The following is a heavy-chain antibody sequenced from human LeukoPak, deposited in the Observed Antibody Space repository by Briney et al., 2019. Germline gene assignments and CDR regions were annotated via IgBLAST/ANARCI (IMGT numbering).Heavy chain of an antibody. V-gene: IGHV3-7*05. CDR2: IYEDGSEK. CDR3: ARRASGSSRRDY. D-gene: IGHD2-15*01. CDR1: GFTFSSYW. J-gene: IGHJ4*02. Sequence: PGGSLRLSCAASGFTFSSYWMTWVRQAPGKGLEWVANIYEDGSEKHYVDSVKGRLTISRDNAKNSLYLQMNSLRAEDTAVYYCARRASGSSRRDYWGQGTLVTVSS.